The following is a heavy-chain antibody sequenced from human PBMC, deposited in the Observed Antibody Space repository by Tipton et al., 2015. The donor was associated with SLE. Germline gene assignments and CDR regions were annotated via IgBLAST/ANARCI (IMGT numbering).Heavy chain of an antibody. V-gene: IGHV4-39*07. CDR2: VYYSGRT. CDR1: GGSISSSSYY. CDR3: ARQGDEHIVVVIAKSWFDP. J-gene: IGHJ5*02. D-gene: IGHD2-21*01. Sequence: TLSLTCTVSGGSISSSSYYWGWIRQPPGKGLEWIGSVYYSGRTYYNPSLKSRVTISVDTSKNQFSLKLSSVTAADTAVYYCARQGDEHIVVVIAKSWFDPWGQGTLVTVSS.